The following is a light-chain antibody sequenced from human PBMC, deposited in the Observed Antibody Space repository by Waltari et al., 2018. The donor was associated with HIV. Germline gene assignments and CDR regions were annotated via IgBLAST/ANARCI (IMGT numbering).Light chain of an antibody. J-gene: IGLJ1*01. CDR2: EVR. Sequence: QSALTQPPSASGSPGPSVTISCTATGSDVGSQNSVTWYQHHPGKAPKLIIYEVRKRPSGVPYRFSGSKSGNTASLTVSGLQAEDEADYYCSSYAGSYTYVFGTGTRLTVL. CDR3: SSYAGSYTYV. CDR1: GSDVGSQNS. V-gene: IGLV2-8*01.